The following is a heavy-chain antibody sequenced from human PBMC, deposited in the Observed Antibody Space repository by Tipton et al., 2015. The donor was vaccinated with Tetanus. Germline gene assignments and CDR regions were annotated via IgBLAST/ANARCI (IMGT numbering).Heavy chain of an antibody. J-gene: IGHJ6*02. CDR1: GFTFSSYG. CDR2: IWYDGSNK. CDR3: ARSGFDSSGYKNYYYYCGMDV. Sequence: SLRLSCAASGFTFSSYGMHWVRQAPGKGLEWVAVIWYDGSNKYYADSVKGRFTISRDNSKNTLYLQMNSLRAEDTAVYYCARSGFDSSGYKNYYYYCGMDVWGQAATVTVSS. V-gene: IGHV3-33*01. D-gene: IGHD3-22*01.